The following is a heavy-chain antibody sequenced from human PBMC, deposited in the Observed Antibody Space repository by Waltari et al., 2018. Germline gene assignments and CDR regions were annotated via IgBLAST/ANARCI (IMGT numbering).Heavy chain of an antibody. CDR2: IYHSGST. CDR1: GYSISSGYY. V-gene: IGHV4-38-2*01. CDR3: ARVVQYYDILTGSLGAFDI. D-gene: IGHD3-9*01. J-gene: IGHJ3*02. Sequence: QEQLQESGPGLVKPSETLSLTCAVSGYSISSGYYWGWIRQPPGKGLEWIGSIYHSGSTYYNPSLKSRVTISVDTSKNQFSLKLSSVTAADTAVYYCARVVQYYDILTGSLGAFDIWGQGTMVTVSS.